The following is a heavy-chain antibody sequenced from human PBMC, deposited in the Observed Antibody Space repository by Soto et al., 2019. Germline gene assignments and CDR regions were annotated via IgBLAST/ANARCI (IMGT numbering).Heavy chain of an antibody. D-gene: IGHD3-22*01. V-gene: IGHV1-69*01. CDR3: ARSYDSSGYDYYYYGMDV. CDR2: IIPIFGTA. Sequence: QVQLVQSGAEVKKPGSSVNVSCKASGGTFSSYAISWVRQAPGQGLEWMGGIIPIFGTANYAQKFQGRVTITADESTSTAYMELSSLRSEDTAVYYCARSYDSSGYDYYYYGMDVWGQGTTVTVSS. CDR1: GGTFSSYA. J-gene: IGHJ6*02.